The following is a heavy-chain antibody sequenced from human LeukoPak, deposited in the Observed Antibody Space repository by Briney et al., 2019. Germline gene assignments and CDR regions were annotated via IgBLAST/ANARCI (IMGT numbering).Heavy chain of an antibody. CDR2: IYYSGST. Sequence: SETLSLTCTVSGGSISSYYWSWIRQPPGKGLEWIGYIYYSGSTNHNPSLKSRVTISVDTSKNQFSLKLSSVTAADTAVYYCARPRYSSGWDYWGQGTLVTVSS. D-gene: IGHD6-19*01. CDR1: GGSISSYY. J-gene: IGHJ4*02. V-gene: IGHV4-59*08. CDR3: ARPRYSSGWDY.